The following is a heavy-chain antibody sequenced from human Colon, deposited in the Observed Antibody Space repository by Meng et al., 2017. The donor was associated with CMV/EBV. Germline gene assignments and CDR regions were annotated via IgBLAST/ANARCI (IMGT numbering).Heavy chain of an antibody. CDR1: GYTFTSYD. V-gene: IGHV1-8*01. CDR2: MNPNSGNT. CDR3: ARENSGYDNRRGFDY. D-gene: IGHD5-12*01. Sequence: QVQLVQSGAEVKKPGASVKVSCKASGYTFTSYDINWVRQATGEGLEWMGWMNPNSGNTGYAQKFQGKVTMTRNTSISTAYMELSGLRSEDTAVYYCARENSGYDNRRGFDYWGQGTLVTVSS. J-gene: IGHJ4*02.